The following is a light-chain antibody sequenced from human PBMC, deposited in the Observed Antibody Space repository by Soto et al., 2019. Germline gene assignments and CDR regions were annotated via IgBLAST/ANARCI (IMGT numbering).Light chain of an antibody. V-gene: IGKV3-20*01. J-gene: IGKJ1*01. CDR3: QQYGSSPWT. Sequence: EIVLTQSPGTLSLSPGERATLSCRASQSVSSSYLAWYQQKPGQAPRLLIYGASSRATDIPDRFSGSGSGTDFTLTISRLEPEDFAVNYCQQYGSSPWTFGQGTKVDIK. CDR2: GAS. CDR1: QSVSSSY.